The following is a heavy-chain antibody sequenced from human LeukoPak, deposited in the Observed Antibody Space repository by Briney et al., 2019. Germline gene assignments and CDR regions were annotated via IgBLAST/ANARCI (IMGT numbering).Heavy chain of an antibody. CDR3: ARPQSSDFWSGYYLNF. CDR1: GFTFSSYG. CDR2: LSNDGKKE. V-gene: IGHV3-30*19. J-gene: IGHJ4*02. D-gene: IGHD3-3*01. Sequence: PGGSLRLSCAASGFTFSSYGMHWVRQAPGKGLEWVAILSNDGKKEYYADSVRDRFTISRDNSKNTLYLQMNSLRPEDTAMYYCARPQSSDFWSGYYLNFWGQGTLVIVSS.